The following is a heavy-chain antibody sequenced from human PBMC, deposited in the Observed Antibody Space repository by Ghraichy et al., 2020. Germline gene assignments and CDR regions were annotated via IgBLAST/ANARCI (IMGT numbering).Heavy chain of an antibody. CDR1: GGTFSSYT. D-gene: IGHD3-3*01. Sequence: SVKVSCKASGGTFSSYTISWVRQAPGQGLEWMGRIIPILGIANYAQKFQGRVTITADKSTSTAYMELSSLRSEDTAVYYCARGPILVDFPGFDPWGQGTLVTVSS. CDR3: ARGPILVDFPGFDP. CDR2: IIPILGIA. J-gene: IGHJ5*02. V-gene: IGHV1-69*02.